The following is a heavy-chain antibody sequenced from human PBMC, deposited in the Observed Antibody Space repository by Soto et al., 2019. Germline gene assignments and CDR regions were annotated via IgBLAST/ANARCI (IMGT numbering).Heavy chain of an antibody. J-gene: IGHJ4*02. Sequence: SETLSLTCTASGGSISSYYWSWIRQPPGKGLEWIGYIYYSGSTNYNPSLKSRVTISVDTSKNQFSLKLSSVTAADTAVYYCARDLRSGYYHLFDYWGQGTLVTVSS. CDR2: IYYSGST. V-gene: IGHV4-59*01. D-gene: IGHD3-3*01. CDR3: ARDLRSGYYHLFDY. CDR1: GGSISSYY.